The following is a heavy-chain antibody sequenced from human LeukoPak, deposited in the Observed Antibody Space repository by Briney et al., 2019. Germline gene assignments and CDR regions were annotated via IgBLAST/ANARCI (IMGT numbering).Heavy chain of an antibody. CDR2: TYYRSKWST. Sequence: SQTLSLTCVISGDGVSSNSAAWNWIRQSPSRGLEWLGRTYYRSKWSTDYTISVRSRIRINADTSKNQVSLQLNSVTPEDTAVYYCARTHYHSGGYHVSTDYWGQGTLVTVSS. CDR1: GDGVSSNSAA. J-gene: IGHJ4*02. D-gene: IGHD3-22*01. V-gene: IGHV6-1*01. CDR3: ARTHYHSGGYHVSTDY.